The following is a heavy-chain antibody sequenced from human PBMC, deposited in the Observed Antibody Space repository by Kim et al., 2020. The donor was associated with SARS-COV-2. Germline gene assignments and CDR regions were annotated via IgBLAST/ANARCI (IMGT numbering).Heavy chain of an antibody. CDR2: INHSGST. V-gene: IGHV4-34*01. Sequence: SETLSLTCAVYGGSFSGYYWCWIRQPPGKGLEWIGEINHSGSTNYNPSLKSRVTISVDTSKNQFSLKLSSVTAADTAVYYCARGLRIGYYYDSSGYYSPWDYWGQGTLVTVSS. CDR3: ARGLRIGYYYDSSGYYSPWDY. J-gene: IGHJ4*02. D-gene: IGHD3-22*01. CDR1: GGSFSGYY.